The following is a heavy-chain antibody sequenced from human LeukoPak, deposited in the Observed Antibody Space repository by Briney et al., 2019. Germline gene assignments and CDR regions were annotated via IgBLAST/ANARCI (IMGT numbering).Heavy chain of an antibody. CDR2: IYYSGST. D-gene: IGHD2-15*01. V-gene: IGHV4-39*07. CDR1: GGSISSSSYY. Sequence: SETLSLTCTVSGGSISSSSYYWGWIRQPPGKGLEGIGSIYYSGSTYYNPTLKSRVSIAVNTSKNQFSLKLCSVTAADTAVYYCARDWVRMIYCSGGSCYSGGFSLGKNWFDPWGQGTLVTVSS. J-gene: IGHJ5*02. CDR3: ARDWVRMIYCSGGSCYSGGFSLGKNWFDP.